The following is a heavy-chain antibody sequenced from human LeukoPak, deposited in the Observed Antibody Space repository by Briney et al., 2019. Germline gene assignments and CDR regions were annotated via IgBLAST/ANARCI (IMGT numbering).Heavy chain of an antibody. V-gene: IGHV4-39*07. CDR2: IYYSGST. Sequence: SETLSLTCTVSGGSISSSSYYWGWIRQPPGKGLEWIGSIYYSGSTYYNPSLKSRVTISVDTSKNQFSLKLSSVTAADTAVYYCARNSHSSGWDASRFDPWGQGTLVTVSS. D-gene: IGHD6-19*01. CDR1: GGSISSSSYY. CDR3: ARNSHSSGWDASRFDP. J-gene: IGHJ5*02.